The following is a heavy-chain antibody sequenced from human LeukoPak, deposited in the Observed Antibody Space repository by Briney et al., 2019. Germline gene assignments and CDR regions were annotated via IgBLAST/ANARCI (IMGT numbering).Heavy chain of an antibody. Sequence: GGSLRLSCAASGFTFSSYVMSWVRQAPGKGLQWVSAIGSGGTGSGGSTYYPDSVKGRFTISGDNSKNTLYLQMNSLRAEDTAVYYCAKDMWASETVAGTSRLADYWGQGTLVTVSS. J-gene: IGHJ4*02. V-gene: IGHV3-23*01. CDR1: GFTFSSYV. CDR3: AKDMWASETVAGTSRLADY. D-gene: IGHD6-19*01. CDR2: IGSGGTGSGGST.